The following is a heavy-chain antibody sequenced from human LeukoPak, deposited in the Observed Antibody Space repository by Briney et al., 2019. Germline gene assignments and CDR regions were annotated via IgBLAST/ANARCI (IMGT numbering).Heavy chain of an antibody. J-gene: IGHJ4*01. CDR1: GGSISNYH. CDR3: ARRDISSGWSFNY. Sequence: TSETLSLLCTVSGGSISNYHWSWIRQPAGKGLEWIGQIHTSGSTNYNPPLKSRVTMSIDTTVDQVSLTIRSVTAADTAFYYCARRDISSGWSFNYWGHGTLVTVSS. D-gene: IGHD6-19*01. CDR2: IHTSGST. V-gene: IGHV4-4*07.